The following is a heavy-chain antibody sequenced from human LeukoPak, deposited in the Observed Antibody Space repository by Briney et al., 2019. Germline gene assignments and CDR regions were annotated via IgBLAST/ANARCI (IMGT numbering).Heavy chain of an antibody. CDR3: AGGNSMNV. CDR1: EFPFSDSW. D-gene: IGHD1/OR15-1a*01. CDR2: IKKDGSGI. Sequence: PGGSLRLSCAVSEFPFSDSWMYWVRQAPGKGLEGGANIKKDGSGISYVDSVQGRFIISRDNAKNSLYLQMNSLRVEDTAVYFCAGGNSMNVWGKGTAVTVSS. J-gene: IGHJ6*04. V-gene: IGHV3-7*03.